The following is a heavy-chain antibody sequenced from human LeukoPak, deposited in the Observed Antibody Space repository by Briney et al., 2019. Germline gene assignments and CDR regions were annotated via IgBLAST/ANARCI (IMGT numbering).Heavy chain of an antibody. Sequence: GASVKVSCKVSGYTLTELSMHWVRQAPGKGLEWMGGFDREDGETIYAQKFQGRVTMTEDTSTDTAYMELSSLRSEDTAVYYCATSRYGDYPPYYFDYWGQGTLVTVSS. CDR3: ATSRYGDYPPYYFDY. CDR1: GYTLTELS. J-gene: IGHJ4*02. D-gene: IGHD4-17*01. CDR2: FDREDGET. V-gene: IGHV1-24*01.